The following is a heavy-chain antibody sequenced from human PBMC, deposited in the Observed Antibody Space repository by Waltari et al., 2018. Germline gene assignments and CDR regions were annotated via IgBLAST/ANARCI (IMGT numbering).Heavy chain of an antibody. CDR1: GFIFSDYW. CDR3: ARSPGGKYDY. J-gene: IGHJ4*02. D-gene: IGHD3-16*01. Sequence: EVQLVESGGDLVQPGGSLRLSCAASGFIFSDYWMPWVRQPPGKGLVWVSRISTDGSTTTYADSVKGRFTISRDNAKNTLYLQMNSLRAEDTAVYYCARSPGGKYDYWGQGTLVTVSS. CDR2: ISTDGSTT. V-gene: IGHV3-74*01.